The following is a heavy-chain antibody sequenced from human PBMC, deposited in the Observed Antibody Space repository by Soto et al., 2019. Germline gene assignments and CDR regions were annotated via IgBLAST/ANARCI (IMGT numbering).Heavy chain of an antibody. V-gene: IGHV3-64*01. D-gene: IGHD3-22*01. CDR1: GFTFSSYA. Sequence: EVQLVESGGGLVQPGGSLRLSCAASGFTFSSYAMHWVRQAPGKGLEYVSAISSNGGSTYYANSVKGRFTISRDNSKNTLYLQMGSLRAEDMAVYYRARGSYYYDSSGYYYLFDYWGQGTLVTVSS. J-gene: IGHJ4*02. CDR3: ARGSYYYDSSGYYYLFDY. CDR2: ISSNGGST.